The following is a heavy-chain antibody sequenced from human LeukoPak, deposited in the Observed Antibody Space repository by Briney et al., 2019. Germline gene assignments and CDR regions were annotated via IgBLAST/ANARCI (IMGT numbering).Heavy chain of an antibody. CDR1: GFTFKSYN. D-gene: IGHD5-18*01. CDR3: ARASGYSYAEDF. CDR2: ISGSTTYI. V-gene: IGHV3-21*01. Sequence: GGSLRLSCAASGFTFKSYNMKWVRQAPGKGLEWVSSISGSTTYIYYADSLKGRLTISRDNSKNTLYLQMNSLRAEDTAVYYCARASGYSYAEDFWGQGTLVTVSS. J-gene: IGHJ4*02.